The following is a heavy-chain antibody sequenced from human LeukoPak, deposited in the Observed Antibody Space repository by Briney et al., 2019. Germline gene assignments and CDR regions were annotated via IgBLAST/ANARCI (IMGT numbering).Heavy chain of an antibody. CDR3: ARGSYSGYEH. CDR2: IYSGGST. D-gene: IGHD5-12*01. Sequence: GESLRLSCAASGFTVSSNHMGWVRQAPGKGLEWVSVIYSGGSTYYADSVKGRFTISRDNSKNTLYLQMNSLRAEDTAVYYCARGSYSGYEHWGQGTLVTVSS. CDR1: GFTVSSNH. V-gene: IGHV3-66*01. J-gene: IGHJ4*02.